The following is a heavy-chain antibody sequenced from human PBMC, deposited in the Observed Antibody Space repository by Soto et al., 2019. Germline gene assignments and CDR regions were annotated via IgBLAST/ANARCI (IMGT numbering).Heavy chain of an antibody. J-gene: IGHJ4*02. V-gene: IGHV4-59*01. CDR3: ARGATHYDFWSGQHYYFDY. D-gene: IGHD3-3*01. CDR2: IYYSGST. CDR1: GGSISSYY. Sequence: SETLSLTCTVSGGSISSYYWSWIRQPPGKGLEWIGYIYYSGSTNYNPSLKSRVTISVDTSKNQFSLKLSSVTAADTAVYYCARGATHYDFWSGQHYYFDYWGQGTLVTVSS.